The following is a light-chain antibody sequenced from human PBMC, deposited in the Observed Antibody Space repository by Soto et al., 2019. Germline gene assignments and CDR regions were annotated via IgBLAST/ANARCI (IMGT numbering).Light chain of an antibody. Sequence: QSALTQPPSASGTPGQRVTISCSGSSSNIGSNYVYWYQQLPGTAPKLLICRNNQRPSGVPDRFSGSRSGTSASLAISGLRSEDEADYYCAAWDDSLSAHVVFGGGTKVTVL. CDR2: RNN. CDR3: AAWDDSLSAHVV. CDR1: SSNIGSNY. J-gene: IGLJ2*01. V-gene: IGLV1-47*01.